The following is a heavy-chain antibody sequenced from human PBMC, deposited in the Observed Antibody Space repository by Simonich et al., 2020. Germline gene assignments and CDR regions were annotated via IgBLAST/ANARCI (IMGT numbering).Heavy chain of an antibody. Sequence: QVQLQESGPGLVKPSETLSLTCTVSGGSISSYYWSWIRQPPGKGLEWIGYIYYSGSTNYNPSLKCRVTISVDTSKNQFSLKLSSVTAADTAVYYCARHKFWGEVVTAIPGYWYFDLWGRGTLVTVSS. CDR3: ARHKFWGEVVTAIPGYWYFDL. V-gene: IGHV4-59*08. CDR2: IYYSGST. D-gene: IGHD2-21*02. CDR1: GGSISSYY. J-gene: IGHJ2*01.